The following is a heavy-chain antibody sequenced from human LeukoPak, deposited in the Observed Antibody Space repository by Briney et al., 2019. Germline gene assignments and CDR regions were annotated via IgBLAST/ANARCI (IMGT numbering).Heavy chain of an antibody. Sequence: PSETLSLTCTVSGGSISSSAYYWGWIRQPPGKGLEWIGTIYYSGSTYYNPSLKSRVTISVDTSNNQFSLKVNSVTAADTAVYYCASSPYGSGWPYFDYWGQGTLVTVSS. CDR3: ASSPYGSGWPYFDY. V-gene: IGHV4-39*01. CDR1: GGSISSSAYY. CDR2: IYYSGST. D-gene: IGHD6-19*01. J-gene: IGHJ4*02.